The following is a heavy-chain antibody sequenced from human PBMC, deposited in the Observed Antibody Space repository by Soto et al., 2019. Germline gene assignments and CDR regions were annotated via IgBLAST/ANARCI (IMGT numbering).Heavy chain of an antibody. D-gene: IGHD6-19*01. CDR2: INHSGST. V-gene: IGHV4-34*01. CDR3: ARVTGVRKSSGWPN. CDR1: GGSFSGYY. Sequence: QVQLQQWGAGLLKPSETLSLTCAVYGGSFSGYYWSWIRQPPGKGLEWIGEINHSGSTNYNPSLKSRVTISVDTSKNQFSLKLSSVTAADTAVYYCARVTGVRKSSGWPNWGLGTLVTVSS. J-gene: IGHJ4*02.